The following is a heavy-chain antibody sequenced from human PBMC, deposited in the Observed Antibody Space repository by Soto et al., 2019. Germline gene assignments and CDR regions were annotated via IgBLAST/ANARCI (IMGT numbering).Heavy chain of an antibody. CDR3: AAAWALAYTGYDFRRPWYFDL. J-gene: IGHJ2*01. D-gene: IGHD5-12*01. CDR2: ILPILDRP. V-gene: IGHV1-69*02. Sequence: QVQLVQSGAEVKKPGSSVKVSCKVSGGTFSSYTINWIRQAPGQGLEWMGRILPILDRPNYARNFKARVTVPADKCPSTAHMDVGSLRSDDTAVYYCAAAWALAYTGYDFRRPWYFDLWGRGTLVTVSS. CDR1: GGTFSSYT.